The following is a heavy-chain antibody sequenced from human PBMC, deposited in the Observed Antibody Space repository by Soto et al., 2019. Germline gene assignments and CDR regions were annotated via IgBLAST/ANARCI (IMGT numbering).Heavy chain of an antibody. V-gene: IGHV1-69*13. J-gene: IGHJ4*02. CDR1: GGTFYTYT. CDR2: ITPIYPTT. Sequence: PSVTVSCKASGGTFYTYTFSWVRQAPGQGLEWMGSITPIYPTTNYAEKFQGRLTVTADGSTNTAYMELNSLTSEDTAVYYCARIPRYSFPTSDDLDSWGQGTLVTVSS. CDR3: ARIPRYSFPTSDDLDS. D-gene: IGHD5-18*01.